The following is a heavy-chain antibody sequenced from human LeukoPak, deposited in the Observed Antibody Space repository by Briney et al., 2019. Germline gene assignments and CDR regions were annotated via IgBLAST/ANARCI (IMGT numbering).Heavy chain of an antibody. CDR3: ARDQQWLVPRYYYYGMDV. V-gene: IGHV3-23*01. J-gene: IGHJ6*02. D-gene: IGHD6-19*01. Sequence: GGSLRLSCAASGFTFSSYAMSWVRQAPGKGLEWVSAISGSGGSTYYADSVKGRFTISRDNAENSLYLQMNSLRAEDTAVYYCARDQQWLVPRYYYYGMDVWGQGTTVTVSS. CDR2: ISGSGGST. CDR1: GFTFSSYA.